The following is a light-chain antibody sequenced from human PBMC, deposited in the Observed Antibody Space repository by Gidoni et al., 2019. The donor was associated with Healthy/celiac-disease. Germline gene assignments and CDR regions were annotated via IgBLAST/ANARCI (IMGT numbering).Light chain of an antibody. CDR3: AAWDDSLNGPV. J-gene: IGLJ3*02. Sequence: QSVLTQSPSVSEATRQRVTISCSGSSSNIGTNAVNWYQQLPGKAPKLLIYYDDLLPSGVSDRFSGSKSGTSASLAISGLQSEDEADYYCAAWDDSLNGPVFGGGTKLTVL. CDR2: YDD. V-gene: IGLV1-36*01. CDR1: SSNIGTNA.